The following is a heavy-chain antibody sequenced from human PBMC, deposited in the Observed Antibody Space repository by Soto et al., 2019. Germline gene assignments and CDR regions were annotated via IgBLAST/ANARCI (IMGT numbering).Heavy chain of an antibody. CDR2: ITWNGGNT. Sequence: GGSLRLSCAASGFRSDDYNIHWVRQAPGKGLEWVSLITWNGGNTYYADSVKGRFTISRDGTTESVSLQMTSLKREDTGLYYCARETLSFGSALDVWGQGTMVTVSS. J-gene: IGHJ6*02. D-gene: IGHD3-3*01. CDR3: ARETLSFGSALDV. V-gene: IGHV3-43*01. CDR1: GFRSDDYN.